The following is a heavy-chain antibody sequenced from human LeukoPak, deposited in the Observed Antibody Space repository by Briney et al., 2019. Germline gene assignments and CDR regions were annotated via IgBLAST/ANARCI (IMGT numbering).Heavy chain of an antibody. V-gene: IGHV4-34*01. CDR3: ARLSVTVGAALEYYYYYMDV. J-gene: IGHJ6*03. CDR1: GGTFSGYY. CDR2: SNDSGGT. Sequence: SETLSLTCAVYGGTFSGYYWSWIRQPPGKRLEWVGESNDSGGTNYNPSLKSRVTISADKSKNQVSLKLTSVTAADTAVYYCARLSVTVGAALEYYYYYMDVWGQGTTVTVSS. D-gene: IGHD1-26*01.